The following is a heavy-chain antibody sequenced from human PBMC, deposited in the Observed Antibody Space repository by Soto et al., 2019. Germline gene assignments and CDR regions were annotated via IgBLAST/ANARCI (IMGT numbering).Heavy chain of an antibody. Sequence: GGSLRLSCAASGFTFSSYLLRWARQAPWKGLDWVANRKTDGSEKYYVDSVRGRFTTSRDNSRKFVYMQMNSLTGEDTAVYYCTRDGSPFDLDVGGLGTSVTVSS. J-gene: IGHJ6*01. CDR2: RKTDGSEK. CDR1: GFTFSSYL. D-gene: IGHD3-3*01. V-gene: IGHV3-7*03. CDR3: TRDGSPFDLDV.